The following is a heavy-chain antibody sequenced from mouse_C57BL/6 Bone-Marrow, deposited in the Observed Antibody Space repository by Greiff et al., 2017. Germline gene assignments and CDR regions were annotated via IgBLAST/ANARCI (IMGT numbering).Heavy chain of an antibody. CDR3: APFYSSYVGFAY. Sequence: QVQLQQPGAELVKPGASVKVSCKASGYTFTSYWMHWVKQRPGQGLEWIGRIHPTDSGTNYNQKFKGKATLTVDKSSSTAYMQLSSLTSADSAVYYGAPFYSSYVGFAYWGQGHLVTVSA. CDR1: GYTFTSYW. V-gene: IGHV1-74*01. CDR2: IHPTDSGT. J-gene: IGHJ3*01. D-gene: IGHD2-5*01.